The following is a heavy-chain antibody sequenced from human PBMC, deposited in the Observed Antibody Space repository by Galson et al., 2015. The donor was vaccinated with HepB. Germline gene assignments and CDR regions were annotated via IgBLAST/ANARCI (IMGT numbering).Heavy chain of an antibody. CDR1: GFTFSSYW. CDR2: IKQDGSEK. V-gene: IGHV3-7*03. Sequence: SLRLSCAASGFTFSSYWMSWVRQAPGKGLEWVANIKQDGSEKYYVDSVKGRFTISRDNAKNSLYLQMNSLRAEDTAVYYCARYGDYVLWGLEYYFDYWGQGTLVTVSS. D-gene: IGHD4-17*01. J-gene: IGHJ4*02. CDR3: ARYGDYVLWGLEYYFDY.